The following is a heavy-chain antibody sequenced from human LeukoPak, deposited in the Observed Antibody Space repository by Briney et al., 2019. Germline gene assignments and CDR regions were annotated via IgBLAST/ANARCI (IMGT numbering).Heavy chain of an antibody. CDR3: ARVDCSGDSCYSAGY. CDR2: ISVDNGKA. CDR1: GYTFFYYG. Sequence: ASVKVSCKASGYTFFYYGVTWVRQVPGQGLEWMGWISVDNGKANYAQKLQGRVTLTTDISTSTAYMELRSLRSDDTAVYYCARVDCSGDSCYSAGYWGQGTLVTVSS. D-gene: IGHD2-15*01. V-gene: IGHV1-18*01. J-gene: IGHJ4*02.